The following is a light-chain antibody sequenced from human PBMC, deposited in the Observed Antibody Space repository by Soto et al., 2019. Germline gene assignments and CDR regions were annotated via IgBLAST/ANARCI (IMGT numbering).Light chain of an antibody. V-gene: IGLV2-23*01. J-gene: IGLJ1*01. CDR1: SDDVGAYNS. CDR3: CSSAPESTYV. Sequence: QSVLAQPASVSGSPGQSITISCTGTSDDVGAYNSVSWYQQLPHKAPQVILYKGTQRPSGVSSRFSGSTSGSAASLTISGLQADDEADYFCCSSAPESTYVFGTGTRSPS. CDR2: KGT.